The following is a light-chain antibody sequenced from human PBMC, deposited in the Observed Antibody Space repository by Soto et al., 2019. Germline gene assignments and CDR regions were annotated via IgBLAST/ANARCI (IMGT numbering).Light chain of an antibody. CDR1: NSNIGAGYD. V-gene: IGLV1-40*01. Sequence: QSVLTQPPSVSGAPGQRVTISCTGSNSNIGAGYDVHWYQQFPGTTPKLLIYDNNHRPSGVPDRFSGSKSGTSASLPITGLQAEDARDYFCQSSASSRGGVFGGGPQLTVL. CDR3: QSSASSRGGV. CDR2: DNN. J-gene: IGLJ3*02.